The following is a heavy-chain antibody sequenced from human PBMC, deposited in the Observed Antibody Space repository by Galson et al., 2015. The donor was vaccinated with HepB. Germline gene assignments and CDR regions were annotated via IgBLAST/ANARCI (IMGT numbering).Heavy chain of an antibody. D-gene: IGHD2-15*01. V-gene: IGHV4-31*03. CDR1: GGATSSGGYY. CDR3: ARDCGGSCFNYYSYGMDV. Sequence: QVQLQESGPGLVKPSETLSLTCTVPGGATSSGGYYWSWARQHPTKGLEWIGYIYHSGITFYNPSLKSRVTISVDTSKNQFSLKLSSVTAADTAMYYCARDCGGSCFNYYSYGMDVWGLGTTVTVSS. J-gene: IGHJ6*02. CDR2: IYHSGIT.